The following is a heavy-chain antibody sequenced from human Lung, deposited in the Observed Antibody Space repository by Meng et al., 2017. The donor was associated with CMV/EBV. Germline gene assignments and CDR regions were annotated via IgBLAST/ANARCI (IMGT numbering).Heavy chain of an antibody. J-gene: IGHJ4*02. V-gene: IGHV2-5*01. Sequence: SGXXLVXPTQTLTLTCTFSGFSLSTSGVGVGWIRQPPGKALEWLALIYWNDDKRYSPSLKSRLTITKDTSKNQVVLTMTNMDPVDTATYYCAHIENRNYQYYFDYXGQGXLVTVSS. CDR1: GFSLSTSGVG. D-gene: IGHD1-7*01. CDR2: IYWNDDK. CDR3: AHIENRNYQYYFDY.